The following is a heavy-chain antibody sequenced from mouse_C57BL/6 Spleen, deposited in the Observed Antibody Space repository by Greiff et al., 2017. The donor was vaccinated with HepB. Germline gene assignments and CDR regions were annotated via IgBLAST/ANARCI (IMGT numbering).Heavy chain of an antibody. V-gene: IGHV5-16*01. CDR2: INYDGSST. CDR1: GFTFSDYY. CDR3: ARCGNYWYFDG. J-gene: IGHJ1*03. Sequence: EVKLVESEGGLVQPGSSMKLSCTAPGFTFSDYYMAGVRQVPEKGLEWVANINYDGSSTYYLDSLKSRFIISRDNAKNILYLQMSSLKSEDTATYYCARCGNYWYFDGWGTGTTFTVSS. D-gene: IGHD1-1*02.